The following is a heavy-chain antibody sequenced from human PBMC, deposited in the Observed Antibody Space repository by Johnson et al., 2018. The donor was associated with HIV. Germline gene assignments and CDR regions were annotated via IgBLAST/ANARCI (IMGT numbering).Heavy chain of an antibody. CDR2: ISSSGSTI. V-gene: IGHV3-11*04. CDR3: ARGGLEMATITDAFDI. J-gene: IGHJ3*02. Sequence: VQLVESGGGVVQPGRSLRLSCSASGFTFSDYYMSWIRQAPGKGLEWVSYISSSGSTIYYADSVKGRFTISRDNAKNSLYLQMNSLRAEDMAVYYCARGGLEMATITDAFDIWGQGTMVTVSS. D-gene: IGHD5-24*01. CDR1: GFTFSDYY.